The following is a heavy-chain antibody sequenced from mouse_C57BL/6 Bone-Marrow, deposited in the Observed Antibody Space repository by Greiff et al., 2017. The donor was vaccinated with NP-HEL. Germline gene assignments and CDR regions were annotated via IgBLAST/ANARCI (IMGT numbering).Heavy chain of an antibody. Sequence: QVQLQQPGAELVMPGASVKLSCKASGYTFTSYWMHWVKQRPGQGLEWIGEIDPSDSYTNYNQKFKGKSTLTVDKSSSAAYMQLSSLTSEDSAVYYGARGYYGSSYGWYFDVWGTGTTVTVSS. V-gene: IGHV1-69*01. CDR2: IDPSDSYT. CDR1: GYTFTSYW. CDR3: ARGYYGSSYGWYFDV. J-gene: IGHJ1*03. D-gene: IGHD1-1*01.